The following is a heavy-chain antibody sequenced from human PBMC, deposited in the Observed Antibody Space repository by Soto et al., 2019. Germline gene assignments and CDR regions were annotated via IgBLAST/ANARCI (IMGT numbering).Heavy chain of an antibody. J-gene: IGHJ4*02. D-gene: IGHD3-16*01. Sequence: EVLVVESGGGLVQPGGSLRLSSAASGFTFSGFWMTWVRQAPGKGLQWVATTKPDGSENFYVDSVKGRFTISRDNAKNLFFLQMNSLRAEDTAVYYCARESTWSFDYWGQGSLVTVSS. V-gene: IGHV3-7*01. CDR1: GFTFSGFW. CDR3: ARESTWSFDY. CDR2: TKPDGSEN.